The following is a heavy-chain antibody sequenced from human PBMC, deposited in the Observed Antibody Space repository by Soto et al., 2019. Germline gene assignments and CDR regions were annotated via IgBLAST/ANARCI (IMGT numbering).Heavy chain of an antibody. Sequence: EVQLVESGGGLVQPGGSLRLSCAASGFTFGSYWMSWVRQAPGKGLEWLATIKMDASEKKYVDYVKGRFTMSRDKAKNSLYLPKDSLRAVDTAVYDCASDSGYGSGAAVNQYLDNWGNGTLVTVSS. D-gene: IGHD3-10*01. CDR1: GFTFGSYW. CDR2: IKMDASEK. J-gene: IGHJ4*01. CDR3: ASDSGYGSGAAVNQYLDN. V-gene: IGHV3-7*01.